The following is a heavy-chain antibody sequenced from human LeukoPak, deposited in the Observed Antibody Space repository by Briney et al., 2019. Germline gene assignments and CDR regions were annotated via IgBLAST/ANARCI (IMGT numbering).Heavy chain of an antibody. CDR2: MNPNTGNA. V-gene: IGHV1-8*02. J-gene: IGHJ3*02. Sequence: ASVKVSCKASGYTFTNFDINWVRQATGQGLEWMGWMNPNTGNAGYAQKFQDRVTITWDASISTAYMDLSSLRSEDTAVYYCATLSYYDILTGQPRTAFDIWGQGTMVTVSS. CDR3: ATLSYYDILTGQPRTAFDI. CDR1: GYTFTNFD. D-gene: IGHD3-9*01.